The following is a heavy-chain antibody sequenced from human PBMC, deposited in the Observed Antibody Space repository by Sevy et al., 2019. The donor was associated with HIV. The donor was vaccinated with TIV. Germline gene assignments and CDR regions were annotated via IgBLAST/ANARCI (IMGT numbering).Heavy chain of an antibody. V-gene: IGHV3-20*04. Sequence: GGSLRPSCAASGFTFDDYAMSWVRQAPGKGLEWVSGINWSGSNTGYADSVKGRFTISRDSAKTSLYLQMNSLRTEDTALYYCARNTYYYDTTGFGAFDIWGQGTMVTVSS. CDR3: ARNTYYYDTTGFGAFDI. CDR1: GFTFDDYA. J-gene: IGHJ3*02. D-gene: IGHD3-22*01. CDR2: INWSGSNT.